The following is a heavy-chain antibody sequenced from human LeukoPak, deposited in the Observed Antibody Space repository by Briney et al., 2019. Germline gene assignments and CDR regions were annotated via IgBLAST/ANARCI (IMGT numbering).Heavy chain of an antibody. J-gene: IGHJ6*02. CDR2: IWYDGSNK. CDR3: ARDHFKLELQDYYYGMDV. Sequence: PGGSLRLSCAASGFTFSSYGMHWVRQAPGKGLEWVAVIWYDGSNKYYADSVKGRFTISRDNSKNTLYLQMNSLRAEDTAVYYCARDHFKLELQDYYYGMDVWGQGTTVTVSS. V-gene: IGHV3-33*01. CDR1: GFTFSSYG. D-gene: IGHD1-7*01.